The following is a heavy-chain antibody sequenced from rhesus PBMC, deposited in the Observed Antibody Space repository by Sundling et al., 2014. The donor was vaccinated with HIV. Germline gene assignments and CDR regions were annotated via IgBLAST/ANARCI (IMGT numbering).Heavy chain of an antibody. J-gene: IGHJ4*01. V-gene: IGHV4S13*01. Sequence: QLQLQESGPGLVKPSETLSLTCSVSSASFSSAYYWSWIRQSPGEGLQWIGGLYSDTENANYSPSLRSRVTILKDTSRNQFSLKLKAVTAADTAVYYCGKYNVWTGYCVDYWGPGVLVTVSS. D-gene: IGHD3-3*01. CDR2: LYSDTENA. CDR3: GKYNVWTGYCVDY. CDR1: SASFSSAYY.